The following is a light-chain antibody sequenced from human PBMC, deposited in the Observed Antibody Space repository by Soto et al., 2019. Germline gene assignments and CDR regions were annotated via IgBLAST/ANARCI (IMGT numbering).Light chain of an antibody. CDR2: LNSDGSH. V-gene: IGLV4-69*01. J-gene: IGLJ2*01. CDR3: QTWGTGIVV. CDR1: SGHSSYA. Sequence: QPVLTQSPSASASLGASVKLTCTLSSGHSSYAIAWHQQQPEKGPRYWMKLNSDGSHSKGDGIPDRFSGSSSGAERYLTISGLQSEDEADYYCQTWGTGIVVFGGGTKLTVL.